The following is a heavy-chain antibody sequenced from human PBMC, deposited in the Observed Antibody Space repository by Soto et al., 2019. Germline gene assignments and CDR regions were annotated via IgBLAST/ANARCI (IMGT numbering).Heavy chain of an antibody. D-gene: IGHD3-10*01. V-gene: IGHV4-31*03. J-gene: IGHJ5*02. CDR2: IYYSGST. CDR1: GGSISSGGYY. Sequence: SETPSLTCTVSGGSISSGGYYWSWIRQHPGKGLEWIGYIYYSGSTYYNPSLKSRVTISVDTSKNQFSLKLSSVTAADTAVYYCARDSMVRGVRETWFDPWGQGTQVTVSS. CDR3: ARDSMVRGVRETWFDP.